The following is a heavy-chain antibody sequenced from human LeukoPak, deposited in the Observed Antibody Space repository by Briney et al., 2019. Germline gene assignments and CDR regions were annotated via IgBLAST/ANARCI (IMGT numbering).Heavy chain of an antibody. CDR2: IYYIGIT. D-gene: IGHD2-2*01. CDR1: GGSISSSSYY. CDR3: ARVDIVVVPSASFDY. Sequence: SETLSLTCTVSGGSISSSSYYWGWIRQPPGKGLEGIGSIYYIGITYYNPSLKSRVTISVDTSKNQFSLKLSSVTAADTAVYYCARVDIVVVPSASFDYWGQGTLVTVSS. J-gene: IGHJ4*02. V-gene: IGHV4-39*01.